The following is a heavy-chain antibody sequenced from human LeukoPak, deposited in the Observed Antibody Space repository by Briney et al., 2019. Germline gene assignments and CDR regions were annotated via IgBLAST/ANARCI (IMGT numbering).Heavy chain of an antibody. CDR3: ARDDEASGSGRKFDF. Sequence: PSETLSLTCAVYGGSFSGYYWSWIRQPPGKGLGWIGEINHSGSTNYNPSLKSRVTISRDTSRNQFSLKVTSVTAADSAVYYCARDDEASGSGRKFDFWGQGTLVTVSS. CDR1: GGSFSGYY. V-gene: IGHV4-34*01. D-gene: IGHD3-10*01. CDR2: INHSGST. J-gene: IGHJ4*02.